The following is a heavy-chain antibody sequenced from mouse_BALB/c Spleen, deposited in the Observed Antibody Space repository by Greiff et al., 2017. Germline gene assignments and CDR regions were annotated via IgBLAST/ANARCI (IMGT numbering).Heavy chain of an antibody. Sequence: EVKLVESGGGLVKPGGSLKLYCAASGFTFSSYTMSWVRQTPEKRLEWVATISSGGSYTYYPDSVKGRFTISRDNAKNTLYLQMSSLKSEDTAMYYCTRDRGSFQGYFDVWGAGTTVTVSS. V-gene: IGHV5-6-4*01. CDR3: TRDRGSFQGYFDV. CDR2: ISSGGSYT. J-gene: IGHJ1*01. CDR1: GFTFSSYT. D-gene: IGHD3-2*02.